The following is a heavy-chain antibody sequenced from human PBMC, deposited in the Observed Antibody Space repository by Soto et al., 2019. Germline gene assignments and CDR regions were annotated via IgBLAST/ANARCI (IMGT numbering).Heavy chain of an antibody. J-gene: IGHJ1*01. CDR1: GYPFTSYA. CDR2: INAGNGNT. V-gene: IGHV1-3*01. CDR3: AIYVPYSGWYAEYCQH. Sequence: ASVKVSCKASGYPFTSYAMHWVRQAPGQRLEWMGWINAGNGNTKYSQKFQGRVTITRDTSASTAYMELSSLRSEDTAVYYCAIYVPYSGWYAEYCQHWGQGTLVTVS. D-gene: IGHD6-19*01.